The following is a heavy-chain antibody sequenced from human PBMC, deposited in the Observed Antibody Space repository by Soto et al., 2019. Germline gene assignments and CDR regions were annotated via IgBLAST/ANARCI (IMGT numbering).Heavy chain of an antibody. J-gene: IGHJ4*01. V-gene: IGHV4-31*03. CDR3: AKGSGMGSRFDY. CDR1: GDSISSGGYY. CDR2: IFNNGNT. Sequence: QVQLQESGPGLVKPSQTLSLTCTVSGDSISSGGYYWSWIRQHPEKGLEWIGYIFNNGNTYFNPSLKSRIIISVDTSKNQFSLKLSSVTAADTALYYCAKGSGMGSRFDYWGHGTPVTVSS. D-gene: IGHD3-10*01.